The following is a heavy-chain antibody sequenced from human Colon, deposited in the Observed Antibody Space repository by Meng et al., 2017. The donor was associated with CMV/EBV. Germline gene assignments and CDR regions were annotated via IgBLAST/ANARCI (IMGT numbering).Heavy chain of an antibody. D-gene: IGHD5-18*01. J-gene: IGHJ4*02. V-gene: IGHV3-21*01. CDR3: ATIGYSFGFTI. Sequence: GGSLRLSCRASGFNFSTYSMAWVRQAPGKGLEWVSSIAKIGNYITYADSVKGCLTVSRDNPKNSLFLQMSSLGAEDTAFYYCATIGYSFGFTIWGQGTLVTVSS. CDR2: IAKIGNYI. CDR1: GFNFSTYS.